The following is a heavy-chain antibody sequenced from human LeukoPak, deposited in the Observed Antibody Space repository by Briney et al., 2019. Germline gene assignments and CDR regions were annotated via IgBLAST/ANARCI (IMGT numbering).Heavy chain of an antibody. Sequence: GGSLRLSCAASGFTFSSYSMNWVRQAPGKGLEWVSSISSSSSYIYYADSVKGRFTISRDNAKNSLYLQMNSLRAEDTAVYYCVRRVAGGLTWFDPWGQGTLITVSS. CDR2: ISSSSSYI. J-gene: IGHJ5*02. D-gene: IGHD6-19*01. CDR3: VRRVAGGLTWFDP. V-gene: IGHV3-21*01. CDR1: GFTFSSYS.